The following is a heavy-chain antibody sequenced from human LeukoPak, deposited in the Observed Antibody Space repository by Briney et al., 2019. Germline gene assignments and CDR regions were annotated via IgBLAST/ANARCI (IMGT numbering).Heavy chain of an antibody. CDR1: GFTFSNYW. V-gene: IGHV3-30*03. CDR3: AGIQLWPHMYYFDY. CDR2: VSYDGNDK. Sequence: PGGSLRLSCAASGFTFSNYWMHWVRQAPGKGLEWVAVVSYDGNDKYYVDSVKGRSTISRDNSKNTLYLQMSGLRAEDTAVYFCAGIQLWPHMYYFDYWGQGTLVTVSS. D-gene: IGHD5-18*01. J-gene: IGHJ4*02.